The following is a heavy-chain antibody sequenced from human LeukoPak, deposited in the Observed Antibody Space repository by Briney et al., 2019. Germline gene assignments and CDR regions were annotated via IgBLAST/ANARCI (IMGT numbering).Heavy chain of an antibody. CDR2: ISSGGGNT. CDR3: AVSGRGRFDP. D-gene: IGHD5/OR15-5a*01. CDR1: RFTFSSYA. J-gene: IGHJ5*02. V-gene: IGHV3-23*01. Sequence: PGGSLRLSCAASRFTFSSYAMSWIRQAPGKGLEWVSAISSGGGNTDYADSVKGRFIISRDNSKNTLYLQMNSLRAEDTAVYYCAVSGRGRFDPWGQGTLVTVSS.